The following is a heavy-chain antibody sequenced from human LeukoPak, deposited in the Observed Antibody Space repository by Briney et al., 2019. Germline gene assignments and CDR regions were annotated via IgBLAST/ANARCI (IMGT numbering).Heavy chain of an antibody. CDR1: GFTFSSYG. CDR2: ISSDGSNK. CDR3: AKVISGFDRKDGFDL. D-gene: IGHD5-12*01. Sequence: PGGYLRLSCAASGFTFSSYGMHWDRLAPGKGLEWVAFISSDGSNKYHADSVKGRFTISRDNSKNTLYLQVNSLRPEDTAVYYCAKVISGFDRKDGFDLSGQGTIVTVSP. V-gene: IGHV3-30*18. J-gene: IGHJ3*01.